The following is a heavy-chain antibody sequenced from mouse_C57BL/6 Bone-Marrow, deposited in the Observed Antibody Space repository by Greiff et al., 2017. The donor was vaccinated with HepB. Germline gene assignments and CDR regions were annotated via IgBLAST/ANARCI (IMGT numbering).Heavy chain of an antibody. D-gene: IGHD2-2*01. CDR1: GYTFTSHW. Sequence: VKLVESGPELVRPGASVKISCKAPGYTFTSHWMQWVRQRPGQGLEWIAEIFPGSGSTYYNEKFKGKATLTVDPSSSTAYRQLSSLTSEDSAVYFGARLGGYDLYYAMDYGGQGTAVTVSS. CDR2: IFPGSGST. CDR3: ARLGGYDLYYAMDY. J-gene: IGHJ4*01. V-gene: IGHV1-56*01.